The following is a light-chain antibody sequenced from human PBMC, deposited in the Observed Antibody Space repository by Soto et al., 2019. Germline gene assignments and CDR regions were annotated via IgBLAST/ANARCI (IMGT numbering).Light chain of an antibody. CDR3: QQYHSWPA. V-gene: IGKV3-15*01. J-gene: IGKJ1*01. Sequence: EIVMTQSPATLSVSPGERATRSCRASQSVFSSLAWYQQRPGQAPRLLIYGSATRATGIPDRFSGSGSGTEFTLPISSLQSEDSAVYSCQQYHSWPAFGQGTK. CDR2: GSA. CDR1: QSVFSS.